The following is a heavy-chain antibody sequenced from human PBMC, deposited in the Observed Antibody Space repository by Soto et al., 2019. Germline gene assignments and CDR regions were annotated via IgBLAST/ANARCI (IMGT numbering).Heavy chain of an antibody. Sequence: TLSLTCIVSGGSITSSSYYWGWIRQPPGKGLEWIGSMSYSGSTYYNPSLKSRVTISVDTSKNQFSLKLSSVTAADTAVYYCARGSVLGYCSGGSCPSWFQHWGQGTLVTVSS. D-gene: IGHD2-15*01. V-gene: IGHV4-39*07. CDR3: ARGSVLGYCSGGSCPSWFQH. J-gene: IGHJ1*01. CDR2: MSYSGST. CDR1: GGSITSSSYY.